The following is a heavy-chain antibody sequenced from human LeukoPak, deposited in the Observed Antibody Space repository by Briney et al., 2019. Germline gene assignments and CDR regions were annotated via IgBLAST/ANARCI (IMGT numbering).Heavy chain of an antibody. CDR2: IHYDGSNQ. J-gene: IGHJ4*02. D-gene: IGHD1-26*01. CDR3: ARGGGGKFDY. Sequence: GGSLRLSCAASGFTFSSYSMNWVRQAPGKGLEWVAAIHYDGSNQYYADSVKGRFTISRDNSKSTLYLQMNSLRAEDTAVYHCARGGGGKFDYWGQGTLVTVSS. CDR1: GFTFSSYS. V-gene: IGHV3-33*08.